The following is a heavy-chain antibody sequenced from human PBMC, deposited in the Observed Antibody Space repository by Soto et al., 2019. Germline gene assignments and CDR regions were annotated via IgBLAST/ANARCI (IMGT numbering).Heavy chain of an antibody. V-gene: IGHV3-49*03. CDR2: IRSKAYGGTT. J-gene: IGHJ4*02. D-gene: IGHD2-21*02. CDR3: TRGPKYHLGSGDDFDY. Sequence: GGSLRLSCTASGFTFGDYAMSWFRQAPGKGLEWVGLIRSKAYGGTTEYAASVKGRFTISRDDSKSIAYLQMNSLKTEDTAVYYCTRGPKYHLGSGDDFDYWGQGTLVTVSS. CDR1: GFTFGDYA.